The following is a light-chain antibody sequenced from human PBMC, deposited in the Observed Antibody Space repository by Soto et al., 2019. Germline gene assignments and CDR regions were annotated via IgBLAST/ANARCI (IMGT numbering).Light chain of an antibody. J-gene: IGLJ1*01. V-gene: IGLV2-23*02. CDR2: EVS. CDR1: SSDVGSYNL. CDR3: CSYAGRGV. Sequence: QSALTQPASVSGSPGQSITISCTGTSSDVGSYNLVSWYQQHPGKAPKLMIYEVSKLPSGVSNRFSGSKSGNTASLTISGLQAEDEADYYCCSYAGRGVFGTGTKLTVL.